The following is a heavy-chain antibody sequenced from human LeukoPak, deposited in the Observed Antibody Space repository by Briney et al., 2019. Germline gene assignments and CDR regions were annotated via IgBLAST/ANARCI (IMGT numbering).Heavy chain of an antibody. CDR3: AREVYAMGSSFDP. V-gene: IGHV1-2*02. CDR2: INPNSGGT. CDR1: GYTFTGYY. Sequence: GASVKVSCKASGYTFTGYYMHWVRQAPGQGLEWMGWINPNSGGTNYAQKFQGRATMTRDTSISTAYMELSRLRSDDTAVYYCAREVYAMGSSFDPWGQGTLVTVSS. D-gene: IGHD2-8*01. J-gene: IGHJ5*02.